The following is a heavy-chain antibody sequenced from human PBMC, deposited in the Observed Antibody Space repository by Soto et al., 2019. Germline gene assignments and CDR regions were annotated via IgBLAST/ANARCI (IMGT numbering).Heavy chain of an antibody. CDR3: ARSTYYDFWSGIYFHYGMDV. Sequence: GASVKVSCKASGYTFTSYDINWVRQATGQGLEWMGWMNPNSGNTGYAQKFQGRVTMTRNTSISTAYMELSSLRSEDTAVYYCARSTYYDFWSGIYFHYGMDVWGQGTTVTVSS. D-gene: IGHD3-3*01. V-gene: IGHV1-8*01. CDR1: GYTFTSYD. CDR2: MNPNSGNT. J-gene: IGHJ6*01.